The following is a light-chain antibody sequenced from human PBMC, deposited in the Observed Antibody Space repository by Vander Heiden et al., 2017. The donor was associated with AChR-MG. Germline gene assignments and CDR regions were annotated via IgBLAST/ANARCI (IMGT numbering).Light chain of an antibody. J-gene: IGLJ2*01. V-gene: IGLV1-44*01. CDR3: GVWDDTLNAQV. Sequence: QSVLTQAPSASGTPGQRVTISCSGSSSNIESNSVNWYQQLPGMAPKLLIYFNNQRPSEVPDRFSGSKSGTSASLAISGLQSEDEGDYYCGVWDDTLNAQVFGGGTKVTVL. CDR2: FNN. CDR1: SSNIESNS.